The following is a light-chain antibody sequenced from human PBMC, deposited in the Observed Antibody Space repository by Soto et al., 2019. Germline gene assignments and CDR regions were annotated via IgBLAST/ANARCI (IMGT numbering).Light chain of an antibody. Sequence: EIVSTQSPGTLSLSPGERATLSCRASQTVNNNYLTWYQQTPGQAPRLLIYGASSRATGIPDKFSGSGSGTDFTLTISRLEPEDFAVYYCQQYGTSPFTFGPGTKVDIK. CDR2: GAS. J-gene: IGKJ3*01. CDR3: QQYGTSPFT. CDR1: QTVNNNY. V-gene: IGKV3-20*01.